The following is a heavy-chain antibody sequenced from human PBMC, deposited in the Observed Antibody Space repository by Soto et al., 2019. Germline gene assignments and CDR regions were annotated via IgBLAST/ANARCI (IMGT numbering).Heavy chain of an antibody. J-gene: IGHJ6*02. V-gene: IGHV3-74*01. CDR1: GFTFSSYR. CDR2: INSDGRST. Sequence: EVQLVESGGGLVPPGGSLRLSCAASGFTFSSYRMHWVRQVPGKGLVWVSRINSDGRSTSYADSVKGRFTISRDNAKNTLYLHMNSLRAEDTAVYYCAREEGAAFYYDGMDVWGQGTTVTVSS. CDR3: AREEGAAFYYDGMDV.